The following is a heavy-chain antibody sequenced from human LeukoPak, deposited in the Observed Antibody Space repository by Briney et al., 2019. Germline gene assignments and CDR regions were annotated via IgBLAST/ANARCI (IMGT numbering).Heavy chain of an antibody. D-gene: IGHD5-12*01. Sequence: SETLSLTCTVSGGSISSSSYYWGWIRQPPGKGLEWIGSIYYSGSTYYNPSLKSRVTISVDRSKNQFSLKLSSVTAADTAVYYCASSGYSGWDYWGQGTLVTVSS. CDR2: IYYSGST. CDR1: GGSISSSSYY. V-gene: IGHV4-39*07. CDR3: ASSGYSGWDY. J-gene: IGHJ4*02.